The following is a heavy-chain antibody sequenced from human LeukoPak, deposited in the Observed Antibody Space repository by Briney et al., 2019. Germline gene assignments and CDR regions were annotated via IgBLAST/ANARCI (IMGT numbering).Heavy chain of an antibody. CDR2: ISSSGSTI. J-gene: IGHJ4*02. CDR3: ARDTYFDFWSGYGSFDY. CDR1: GFTFSDYY. Sequence: TGGSLRLSCAASGFTFSDYYMSWIRQAPGKGLEWVSYISSSGSTIYYADSVKGRFTISRNNAKNSLYLQMNSLRAEDTAVYYCARDTYFDFWSGYGSFDYWGQGTLVTVSS. D-gene: IGHD3-3*01. V-gene: IGHV3-11*04.